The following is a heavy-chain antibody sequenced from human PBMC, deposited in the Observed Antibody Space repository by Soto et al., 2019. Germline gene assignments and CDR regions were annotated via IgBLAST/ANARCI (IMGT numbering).Heavy chain of an antibody. CDR1: GFSFSSYW. D-gene: IGHD3-22*01. CDR2: IKEDGSQK. V-gene: IGHV3-7*04. Sequence: GGSLRLSCAASGFSFSSYWMSWVRQAPGKGLEWAANIKEDGSQKWYVDSVKGRFTVSRDNAKNSLYLQMNSLRAEDTAVYYCARGDYYDSSGPFSDAFDIWGQGTMVTVSS. CDR3: ARGDYYDSSGPFSDAFDI. J-gene: IGHJ3*02.